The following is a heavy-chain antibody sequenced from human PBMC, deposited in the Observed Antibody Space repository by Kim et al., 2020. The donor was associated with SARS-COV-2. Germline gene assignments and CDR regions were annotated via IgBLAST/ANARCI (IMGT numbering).Heavy chain of an antibody. D-gene: IGHD3-3*01. CDR1: GGSISSSNW. Sequence: SETLSLTCAVSGGSISSSNWWSWVRQPPGKGLEWIGEIYHSGSTNYNPSLKSRVTISVDKSKNQFSLKLSSVTAADTAVYYCARSERFLEWLYSYFDYWGQGTLVTVYS. J-gene: IGHJ4*02. CDR2: IYHSGST. V-gene: IGHV4-4*02. CDR3: ARSERFLEWLYSYFDY.